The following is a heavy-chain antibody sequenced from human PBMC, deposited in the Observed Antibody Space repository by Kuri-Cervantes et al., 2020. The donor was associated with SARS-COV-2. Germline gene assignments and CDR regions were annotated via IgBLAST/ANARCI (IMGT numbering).Heavy chain of an antibody. CDR2: IYSSGST. D-gene: IGHD1-26*01. CDR3: AKDRPSGSYLNYFDY. J-gene: IGHJ4*02. Sequence: ETLSLTCAASRFTVSSNYMSWVRQAPGKGLEWVSVIYSSGSTYYADSVKGRFTISRDNSKNTLYLQMNSLRAEDTAVYYCAKDRPSGSYLNYFDYWGQGTLVTVSS. CDR1: RFTVSSNY. V-gene: IGHV3-53*01.